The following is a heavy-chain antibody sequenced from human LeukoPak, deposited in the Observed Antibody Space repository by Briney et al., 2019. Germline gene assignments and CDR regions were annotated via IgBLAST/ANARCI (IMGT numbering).Heavy chain of an antibody. D-gene: IGHD3-10*01. CDR1: GFSFSDHY. J-gene: IGHJ4*02. CDR3: AKEGFDYGSGSYFDY. Sequence: GGSLRLSCAASGFSFSDHYMDWVRQAPGKGLEWVGRVRDKGNSYTTEYAASVKGRFTISRDDSKNSLYLQMNSLRAEDTAVYYCAKEGFDYGSGSYFDYWGQGTLVTVSS. CDR2: VRDKGNSYTT. V-gene: IGHV3-72*01.